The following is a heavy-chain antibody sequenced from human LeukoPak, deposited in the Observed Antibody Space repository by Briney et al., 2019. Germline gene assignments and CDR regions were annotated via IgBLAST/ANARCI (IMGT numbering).Heavy chain of an antibody. CDR3: ARDRVVPAAMVGYYYYYGMDV. Sequence: GGSLRLSCAASGFTFRENPMSWMRQAPGQGLEWVSYISSSTSYTNYADSVKGRFTISRDNAKNSLYLQMNSLRAEDTAVYYCARDRVVPAAMVGYYYYYGMDVWGQGTTVTVSS. CDR1: GFTFRENP. D-gene: IGHD2-2*01. CDR2: ISSSTSYT. V-gene: IGHV3-11*05. J-gene: IGHJ6*02.